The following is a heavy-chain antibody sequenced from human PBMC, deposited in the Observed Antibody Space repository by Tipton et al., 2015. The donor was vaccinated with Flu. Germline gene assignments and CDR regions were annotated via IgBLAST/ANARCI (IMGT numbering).Heavy chain of an antibody. CDR2: IYYSGST. D-gene: IGHD2-15*01. CDR3: ARQPPPKKLLIDY. Sequence: LRLSCTVSGGSISSSSYYWGWIRQPPGKGLEWIGSIYYSGSTYYNPSLKSRVTISVDTSKNQFSRKLSSVAAADTAVYYCARQPPPKKLLIDYWGQGTLVTVSS. J-gene: IGHJ4*02. CDR1: GGSISSSSYY. V-gene: IGHV4-39*01.